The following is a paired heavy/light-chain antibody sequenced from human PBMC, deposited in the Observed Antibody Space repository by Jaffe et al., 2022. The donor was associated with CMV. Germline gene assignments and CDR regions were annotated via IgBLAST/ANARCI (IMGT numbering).Heavy chain of an antibody. Sequence: QVQLVESGGGVVQPGRSLRLSCAASGFTFSSYGMHWVRQAPGKGLEWVAVISYDGSNKYYADSVKGRFTISRDNSKNTLYLQMNSLRAEDTAVYYCAKDEGYYGSGSYFESFLFDYWGQGTLVTVSS. V-gene: IGHV3-30*18. D-gene: IGHD3-10*01. CDR1: GFTFSSYG. J-gene: IGHJ4*02. CDR2: ISYDGSNK. CDR3: AKDEGYYGSGSYFESFLFDY.
Light chain of an antibody. Sequence: EIVMTQSPATLSVSPGERATLSCRASQSVSSNLAWYQQKPGQAPRLLIYGASTRATGIPARFSGSGSGTEFTLTISSLQSEDFAVYYCQQYNNWPPTFGQGTKVEIK. CDR1: QSVSSN. J-gene: IGKJ1*01. CDR2: GAS. V-gene: IGKV3-15*01. CDR3: QQYNNWPPT.